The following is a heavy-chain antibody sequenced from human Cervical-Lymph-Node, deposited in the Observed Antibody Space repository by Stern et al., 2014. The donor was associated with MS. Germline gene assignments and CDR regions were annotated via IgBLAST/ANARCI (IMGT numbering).Heavy chain of an antibody. Sequence: EVQLLESGGGLVQPGGSLRLSCAASGLIFSDHYMDWVRQAPGKGLEWVGRIRIKRNSYTTEYATSVRGRFTISRDDSKNSLYLQLNSLKTEDTAVYYCARVGYSDPNFDYWGQGTLVTVSP. J-gene: IGHJ4*02. CDR2: IRIKRNSYTT. CDR1: GLIFSDHY. V-gene: IGHV3-72*01. D-gene: IGHD5-18*01. CDR3: ARVGYSDPNFDY.